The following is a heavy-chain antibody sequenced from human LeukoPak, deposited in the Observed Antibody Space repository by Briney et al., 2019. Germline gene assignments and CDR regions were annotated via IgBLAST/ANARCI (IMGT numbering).Heavy chain of an antibody. CDR1: GGSISSSSYY. CDR3: ARPSSDGSYYY. V-gene: IGHV4-39*01. J-gene: IGHJ4*02. CDR2: ISYRGSA. Sequence: SETLSLTCTVSGGSISSSSYYWGWIRQPPGEGLEWIGSISYRGSASYSPPLKSRVTISVDTSKNQLSLKLTSVTPADTAVYFCARPSSDGSYYYWGQGTLVTVSS. D-gene: IGHD1-26*01.